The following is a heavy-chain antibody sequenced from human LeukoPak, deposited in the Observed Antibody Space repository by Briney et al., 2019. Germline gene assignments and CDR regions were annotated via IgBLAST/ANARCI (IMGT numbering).Heavy chain of an antibody. J-gene: IGHJ3*02. CDR3: ARYGGGYDFHDAFDI. Sequence: GGSLRLSCAASGFTFSDYYMSWIRQAPGKGLEWVSYISSSGSTIYYADSVKGRFTISRDNAKNSLYLRMNSLRAEDMAVYYCARYGGGYDFHDAFDIWGQGTMVTVSS. CDR1: GFTFSDYY. V-gene: IGHV3-11*01. D-gene: IGHD5-12*01. CDR2: ISSSGSTI.